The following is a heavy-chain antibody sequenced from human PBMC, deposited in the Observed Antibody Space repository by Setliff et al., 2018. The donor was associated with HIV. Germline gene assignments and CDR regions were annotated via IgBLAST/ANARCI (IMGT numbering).Heavy chain of an antibody. J-gene: IGHJ6*03. Sequence: SVKVSCKASGGTFSSYPISWVRQAPGQGLEWMGGIIPIFGTTHYAQKFQGRVTVTADESTSTAYMQLSSLRSGDTAVYYCARGRNYDSSGYGDYYYYMDVWGKGTTVTVSS. D-gene: IGHD3-22*01. CDR2: IIPIFGTT. CDR1: GGTFSSYP. V-gene: IGHV1-69*13. CDR3: ARGRNYDSSGYGDYYYYMDV.